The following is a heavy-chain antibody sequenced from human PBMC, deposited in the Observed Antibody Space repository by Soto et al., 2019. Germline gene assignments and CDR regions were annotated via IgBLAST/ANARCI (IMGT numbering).Heavy chain of an antibody. J-gene: IGHJ6*03. CDR1: GYTFTSYG. CDR2: ISAYNGNT. CDR3: ARGPYIVVVPAATRFVEPYYYYMDV. V-gene: IGHV1-18*01. Sequence: ASVKVSCKASGYTFTSYGISWVRQAPGQGLEWMGWISAYNGNTNYAQKLQGRVTMTTDTSTSTAYMELSSLRSEDTAVYYCARGPYIVVVPAATRFVEPYYYYMDVWGKGTTVTVSS. D-gene: IGHD2-2*01.